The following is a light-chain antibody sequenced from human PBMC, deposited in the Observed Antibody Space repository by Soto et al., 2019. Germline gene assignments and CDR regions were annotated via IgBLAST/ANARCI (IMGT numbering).Light chain of an antibody. CDR2: DAS. CDR1: QTITPW. J-gene: IGKJ1*01. Sequence: DIQMTQSPSTLSASVGDRVTITCRASQTITPWLAWYQQKPGKAPKVLIYDASSLESGVPSRFSGSGSGTEFTLTIRRLQPEDSATYYCQHYNSYSTTFGQGTKLEIK. V-gene: IGKV1-5*01. CDR3: QHYNSYSTT.